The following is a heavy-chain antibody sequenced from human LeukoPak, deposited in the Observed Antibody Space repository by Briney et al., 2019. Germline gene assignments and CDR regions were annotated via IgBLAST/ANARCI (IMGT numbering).Heavy chain of an antibody. CDR2: IIPILGIA. CDR3: ARTMPGDPPAFDY. J-gene: IGHJ4*02. V-gene: IGHV1-69*04. CDR1: GGTFSSYA. Sequence: SVKVSCKASGGTFSSYAISWVRQAPGQGLEWMGRIIPILGIANYAQKFQGRVTITADKSTSTAYMELTGLKSDDTAVYYCARTMPGDPPAFDYWGQGTLVTVSP. D-gene: IGHD3-10*01.